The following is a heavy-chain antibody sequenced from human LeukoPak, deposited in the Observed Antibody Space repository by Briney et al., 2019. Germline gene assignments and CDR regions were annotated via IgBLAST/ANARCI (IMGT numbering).Heavy chain of an antibody. CDR1: GFTFSSYE. V-gene: IGHV3-48*03. CDR2: ISSSGSTI. Sequence: GGSLRLSCAASGFTFSSYEMHWVRQAPGKGLEWVSYISSSGSTIYYADSVKGRFTISRDNSKNSLYLQMNSLKTEDTAVYYCSVLPGYYGDYVVYWGQGTLVTVSS. CDR3: SVLPGYYGDYVVY. J-gene: IGHJ4*02. D-gene: IGHD4-17*01.